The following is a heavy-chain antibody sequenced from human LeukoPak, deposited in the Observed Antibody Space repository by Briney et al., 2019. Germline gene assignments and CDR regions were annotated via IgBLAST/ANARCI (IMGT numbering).Heavy chain of an antibody. Sequence: SETLSLTCAVYGGSFSGYYWSWIRQPPGKGLEWIGEINHSGSTNYNPSLKSRVTISVDTSKNQFSLKLRSVTAADTAVYYCARNYGDCDFDYWGQGTLVTVSS. J-gene: IGHJ4*02. CDR1: GGSFSGYY. CDR2: INHSGST. CDR3: ARNYGDCDFDY. D-gene: IGHD4-17*01. V-gene: IGHV4-34*01.